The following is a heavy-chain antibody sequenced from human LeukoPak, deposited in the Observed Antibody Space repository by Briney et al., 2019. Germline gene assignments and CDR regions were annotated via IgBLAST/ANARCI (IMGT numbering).Heavy chain of an antibody. CDR3: ARGGGSYFDY. CDR2: ISTSGST. CDR1: GGSISSGSYY. V-gene: IGHV4-61*02. D-gene: IGHD1-26*01. J-gene: IGHJ4*02. Sequence: PSETLSLTCTVPGGSISSGSYYWSWIRQPAGKGLEWIGRISTSGSTNYNPSLKSRVTISVDTSKNQFSLKLSSVTAADTAVYYCARGGGSYFDYWGQGTLVTVSS.